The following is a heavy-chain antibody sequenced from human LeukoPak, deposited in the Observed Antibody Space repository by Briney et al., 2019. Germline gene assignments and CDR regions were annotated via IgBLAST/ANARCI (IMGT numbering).Heavy chain of an antibody. Sequence: KTSETLSLTCAVYGGSFSGYYWIWIRQPPGKGLEWIGEINHSGSTNYNPSLKSRVTMSVDTPKNQFSLNLRSVTAADTAVYYCARGSTNIAAAGTAVDYWGQGTLVTVSS. D-gene: IGHD6-13*01. V-gene: IGHV4-34*01. CDR2: INHSGST. J-gene: IGHJ4*02. CDR3: ARGSTNIAAAGTAVDY. CDR1: GGSFSGYY.